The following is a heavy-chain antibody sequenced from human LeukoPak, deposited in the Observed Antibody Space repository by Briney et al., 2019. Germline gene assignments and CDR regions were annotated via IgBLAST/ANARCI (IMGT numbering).Heavy chain of an antibody. Sequence: ASVKVSCKASGYTFTGYYMHWVRQAPGQGLEWMGWINPNSGGTNYAQKFQGRVTMTRDTSISTAYMELSSLRSDDTAVYFCATLLRATHYYYYYMDVWGKGTTVTVSS. CDR1: GYTFTGYY. V-gene: IGHV1-2*02. J-gene: IGHJ6*03. D-gene: IGHD3-22*01. CDR3: ATLLRATHYYYYYMDV. CDR2: INPNSGGT.